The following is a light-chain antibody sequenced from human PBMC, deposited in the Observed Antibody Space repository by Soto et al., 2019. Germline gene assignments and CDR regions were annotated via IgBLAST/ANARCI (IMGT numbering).Light chain of an antibody. CDR1: DSNIGKDT. J-gene: IGLJ2*01. CDR3: GKLDRSLRNGV. Sequence: QSPLTQPPSVSAAPGQRVTISCSGGDSNIGKDTVSWYQQRPGSAPKLVIYDNNRRPSGIPDRFSGSKSGTSATLGIAGLQTGDEAVYFCGKLDRSLRNGVFGGGTKVTVL. V-gene: IGLV1-51*01. CDR2: DNN.